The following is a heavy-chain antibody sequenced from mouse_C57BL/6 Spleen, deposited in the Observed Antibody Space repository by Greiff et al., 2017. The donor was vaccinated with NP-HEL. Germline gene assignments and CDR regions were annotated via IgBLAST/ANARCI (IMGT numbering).Heavy chain of an antibody. V-gene: IGHV1-47*01. CDR1: GYTFTTYP. CDR2: FHPYNDDT. D-gene: IGHD1-1*01. CDR3: ARRYYGSSYVGYFDY. Sequence: QVQLQQSGAELVKPGASVKMSCKASGYTFTTYPIEWMKQNHGKSLEWIGNFHPYNDDTKYNEKFKGKATLTVEKSSSTVYLELSRLTSDDSAVYFCARRYYGSSYVGYFDYWGQGTTLTVSS. J-gene: IGHJ2*01.